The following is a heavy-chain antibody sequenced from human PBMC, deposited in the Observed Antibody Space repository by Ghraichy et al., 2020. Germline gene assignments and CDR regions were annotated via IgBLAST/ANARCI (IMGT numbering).Heavy chain of an antibody. Sequence: GGSLRLSCAASGFTFSSYAMHWVRQAPGKGLEWVAFIRFDGSNKYYADSVKGRFTLSRDNSKNTLYLQMNSLRAKDTAVYYCAKANDYGDRGPDYYYGMDVWGQGTTVTVSS. CDR2: IRFDGSNK. CDR1: GFTFSSYA. CDR3: AKANDYGDRGPDYYYGMDV. J-gene: IGHJ6*02. D-gene: IGHD4-17*01. V-gene: IGHV3-30*02.